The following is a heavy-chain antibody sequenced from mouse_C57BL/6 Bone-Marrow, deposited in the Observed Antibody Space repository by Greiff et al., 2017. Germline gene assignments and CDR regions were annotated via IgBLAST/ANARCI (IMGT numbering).Heavy chain of an antibody. V-gene: IGHV5-17*01. CDR3: ARRYFDV. Sequence: EVMLVESGGGLVKPGGSLKLSCAASGFTFSDYGMHWVRQAPEQGLEWVAYISSGSSTIYYADTVKGRFTISRDNAKNTLFLQMASLRSEDTARYYCARRYFDVWGTGTTVTVSS. CDR2: ISSGSSTI. J-gene: IGHJ1*03. CDR1: GFTFSDYG.